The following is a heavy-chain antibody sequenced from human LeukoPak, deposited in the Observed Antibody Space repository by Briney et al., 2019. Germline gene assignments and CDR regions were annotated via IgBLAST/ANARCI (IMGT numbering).Heavy chain of an antibody. V-gene: IGHV3-30*09. Sequence: GGSLRLSCAASGFTFSSYAMHWVRQAPGKGLEWVAVISYDGSNKYYADSVKGRFAISRDNSKNTLYLQMNSLRAEDTAVYYCARDADYSSGWLFDYWGQGTLVTVSS. D-gene: IGHD6-19*01. CDR3: ARDADYSSGWLFDY. CDR1: GFTFSSYA. J-gene: IGHJ4*02. CDR2: ISYDGSNK.